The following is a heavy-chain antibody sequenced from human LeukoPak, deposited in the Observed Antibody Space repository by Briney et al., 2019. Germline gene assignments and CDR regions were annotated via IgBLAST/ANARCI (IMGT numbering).Heavy chain of an antibody. Sequence: GGSLRLSCAASGFTFSRYWMSWVRQVPGKGLEWVVNIKQDGSEKYYVDSGKGRFTISRDNAKNSLYLQMNSLSAEDTAVYYCAKNGDRGAYCSGGTCYPYYYYYMDVWGKGTTVTISS. J-gene: IGHJ6*03. CDR3: AKNGDRGAYCSGGTCYPYYYYYMDV. CDR1: GFTFSRYW. V-gene: IGHV3-7*03. D-gene: IGHD2-15*01. CDR2: IKQDGSEK.